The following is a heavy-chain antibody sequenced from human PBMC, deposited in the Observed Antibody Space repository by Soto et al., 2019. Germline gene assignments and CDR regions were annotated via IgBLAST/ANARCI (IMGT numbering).Heavy chain of an antibody. CDR2: IKDDGSEI. CDR1: GFNVMSYW. CDR3: ARDIGFDYVN. J-gene: IGHJ4*02. V-gene: IGHV3-7*01. Sequence: GGSLRLSCAVSGFNVMSYWMSWVRQAPGKWLEWVASIKDDGSEIYYLQSVRGRFTISRDSAGNALHLAMNYLSAEDTGVYFCARDIGFDYVNWGQGXLVTVYS. D-gene: IGHD3-16*01.